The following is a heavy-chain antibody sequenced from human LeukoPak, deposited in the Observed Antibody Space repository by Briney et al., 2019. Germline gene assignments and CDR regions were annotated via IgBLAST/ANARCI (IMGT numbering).Heavy chain of an antibody. J-gene: IGHJ6*03. Sequence: PSETLSLTSTVSGGSISSYYWSWIRQPPGKGLEWIGYIYYSGSTNYNPSLKSRVTISVDTSKNQFSLKLSSVTAADTAVYYCASIRPVVVPAGHRDYYYYYMDVWGKGTTVTVSS. CDR3: ASIRPVVVPAGHRDYYYYYMDV. CDR2: IYYSGST. D-gene: IGHD2-2*01. V-gene: IGHV4-59*01. CDR1: GGSISSYY.